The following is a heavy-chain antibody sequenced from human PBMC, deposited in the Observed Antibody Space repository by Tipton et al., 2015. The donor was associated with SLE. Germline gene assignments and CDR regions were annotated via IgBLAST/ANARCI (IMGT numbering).Heavy chain of an antibody. J-gene: IGHJ4*02. V-gene: IGHV4-59*12. D-gene: IGHD6-13*01. CDR1: GGSISSYY. CDR2: IYYSGST. Sequence: LRLSCTVSGGSISSYYWSWIRQPPGKGLEWIGYIYYSGSTNYNPSLKSRVTISVDTSKNQFSLKLSSVTAADTAVYYCAVRGYSSSWYGGNVGYWGQGTLVTVSS. CDR3: AVRGYSSSWYGGNVGY.